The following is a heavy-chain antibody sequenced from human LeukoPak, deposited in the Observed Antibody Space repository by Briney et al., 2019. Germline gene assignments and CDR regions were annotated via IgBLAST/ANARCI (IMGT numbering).Heavy chain of an antibody. V-gene: IGHV4-31*03. J-gene: IGHJ4*02. Sequence: SQTLSLTCTVSGGSISSGGYYWSWIRQHPGKGLEWIGYIYYSGSTYYNPSLKSRVTISVDTSKNQFSLKLSSVTAADTAVYYCARNLRRITIFGVVPYYFDYWGQGTLVTVSS. D-gene: IGHD3-3*01. CDR1: GGSISSGGYY. CDR2: IYYSGST. CDR3: ARNLRRITIFGVVPYYFDY.